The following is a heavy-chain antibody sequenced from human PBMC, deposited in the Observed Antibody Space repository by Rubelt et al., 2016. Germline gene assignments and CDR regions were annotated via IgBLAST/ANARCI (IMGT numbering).Heavy chain of an antibody. D-gene: IGHD2-15*01. CDR3: AKSGCSGGSCYFYYFDS. CDR2: IYTGGST. V-gene: IGHV3-23*03. Sequence: EVQLLESGGGLVQPGGSLRLSCAASGFTFSGYAMTWVRQAPGRGLEWVSVIYTGGSTYYADSVKGRFTISRDNSKNTLSLQMNSLRAEDTAIYYCAKSGCSGGSCYFYYFDSWGQGTLVTVSS. CDR1: GFTFSGYA. J-gene: IGHJ4*02.